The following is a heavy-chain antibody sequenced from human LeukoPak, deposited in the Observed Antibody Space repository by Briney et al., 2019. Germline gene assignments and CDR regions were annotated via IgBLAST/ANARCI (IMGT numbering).Heavy chain of an antibody. D-gene: IGHD2-2*01. V-gene: IGHV3-7*01. CDR2: IKQDGSAK. J-gene: IGHJ4*02. CDR3: ARWRGSTSERSDY. CDR1: GFTFSGYW. Sequence: GGSLRLSCTASGFTFSGYWMTWVRQAPGKGLEGVANIKQDGSAKYYVESVKGRFTISRDNAKNSLYLQMDSLRVEDTATYYCARWRGSTSERSDYWGQGTLVTVSS.